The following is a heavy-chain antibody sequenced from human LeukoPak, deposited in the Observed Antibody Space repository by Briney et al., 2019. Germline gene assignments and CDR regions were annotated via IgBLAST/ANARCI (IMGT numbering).Heavy chain of an antibody. CDR2: ISGSGGST. D-gene: IGHD1-26*01. Sequence: GGSLRLSCAASGFTFSSYAMSWVRQAPGKGLEWVSAISGSGGSTYYADSVKGRFTISRDNSKNTLYLQMNSLRAEDTAVYYCARDGGYSGSYYYFDYWGQGTLVTVSS. V-gene: IGHV3-23*01. J-gene: IGHJ4*02. CDR3: ARDGGYSGSYYYFDY. CDR1: GFTFSSYA.